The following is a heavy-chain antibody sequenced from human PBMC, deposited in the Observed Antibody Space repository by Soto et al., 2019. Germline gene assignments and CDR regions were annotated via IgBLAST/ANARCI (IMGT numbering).Heavy chain of an antibody. V-gene: IGHV1-69*01. J-gene: IGHJ5*02. Sequence: QVRLVPSGAEVKKPGSSVKVSCKASGGTFRNYAITWLRLAPGQGLEWLGGIIPVFGTVNYAQKFQGRVTITADESTSTAYMELNRLRSEDTAVYYCARDNPYTNSFGNWFDPWGQGTLVIVS. D-gene: IGHD6-13*01. CDR2: IIPVFGTV. CDR1: GGTFRNYA. CDR3: ARDNPYTNSFGNWFDP.